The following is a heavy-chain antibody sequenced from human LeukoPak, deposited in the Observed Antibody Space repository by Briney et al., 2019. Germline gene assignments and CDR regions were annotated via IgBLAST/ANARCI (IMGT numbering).Heavy chain of an antibody. Sequence: SETLSLTCAVSGGSISSGGSSWSWIRQPPGKGLEWIGYIYHSGSTYYNPSLKSRVTISVDRSKNQFSLKLSSVTAADTAVYYCARGDFWSGFNWFDPWGQGTLVTVSS. J-gene: IGHJ5*02. D-gene: IGHD3-3*01. CDR3: ARGDFWSGFNWFDP. CDR1: GGSISSGGSS. CDR2: IYHSGST. V-gene: IGHV4-30-2*01.